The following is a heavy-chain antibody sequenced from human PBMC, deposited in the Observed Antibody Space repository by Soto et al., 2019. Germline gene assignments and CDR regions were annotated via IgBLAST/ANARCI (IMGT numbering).Heavy chain of an antibody. J-gene: IGHJ3*02. CDR2: ISSSSSTI. CDR3: ARDSNALLWFGELPADAFHI. CDR1: GFTFSSYS. V-gene: IGHV3-48*01. D-gene: IGHD3-10*01. Sequence: GGSLRLSCAASGFTFSSYSMNWVRQAPGKGLEWVSYISSSSSTIYYADSVKGRFTISRDNAKNSLYLQMNSLRAEDTAVYYCARDSNALLWFGELPADAFHIWGQGTMVTVSS.